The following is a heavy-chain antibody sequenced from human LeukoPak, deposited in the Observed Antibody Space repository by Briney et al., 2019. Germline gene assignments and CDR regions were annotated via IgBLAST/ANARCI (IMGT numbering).Heavy chain of an antibody. CDR1: GFTFNSYA. V-gene: IGHV3-23*01. D-gene: IGHD5-12*01. CDR2: IRGSGGST. CDR3: AKEGLGLSGQEVVEYFQH. J-gene: IGHJ1*01. Sequence: GSLRPFFAASGFTFNSYAISLVPPAPGKGLEWVSAIRGSGGSTYYADSVKGRFTISRDNSKNTLYLQMNSLRAEDTAVYYCAKEGLGLSGQEVVEYFQHWGQGTLVTVSS.